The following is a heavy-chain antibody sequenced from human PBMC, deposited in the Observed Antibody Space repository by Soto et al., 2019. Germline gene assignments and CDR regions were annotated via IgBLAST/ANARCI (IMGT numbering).Heavy chain of an antibody. CDR1: GFTFSSYA. V-gene: IGHV3-30-3*01. J-gene: IGHJ6*02. CDR2: ISYDGSNK. D-gene: IGHD3-10*01. Sequence: GGSLRLSCAASGFTFSSYAMHWVRQAPGKGLEWVAVISYDGSNKYYADSVKGRFTISRDNSKNTLYLQMNSLRAEDTAVYYCARDRRLLWFGSPGMDVWGQGTTVTVSS. CDR3: ARDRRLLWFGSPGMDV.